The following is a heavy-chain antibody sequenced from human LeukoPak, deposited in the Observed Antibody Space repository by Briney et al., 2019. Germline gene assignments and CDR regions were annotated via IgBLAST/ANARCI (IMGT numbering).Heavy chain of an antibody. Sequence: GGSLRLSCAASGFSFSNYWMHWVRQAPGKGLVWVSRINSDGSSTTYADSVKGRFTISRDNANNTLYLQMNSLRAEDTAVYYCASGGSYWGQGTLVTVSS. CDR2: INSDGSST. D-gene: IGHD2-15*01. J-gene: IGHJ4*02. CDR1: GFSFSNYW. CDR3: ASGGSY. V-gene: IGHV3-74*01.